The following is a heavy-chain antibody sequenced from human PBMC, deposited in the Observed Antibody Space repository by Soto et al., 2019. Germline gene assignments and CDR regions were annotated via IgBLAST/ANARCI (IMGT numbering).Heavy chain of an antibody. CDR1: GFTFSSYG. CDR3: AKGPHYYDSSGYYFDL. J-gene: IGHJ2*01. V-gene: IGHV3-30*18. Sequence: GGSLRLSCAASGFTFSSYGMHWVRQAPGKGLEWVAVISYDGSNKYYADSVKGRFTISRDNSKNTLYLQMNSLRAEDTAVYYCAKGPHYYDSSGYYFDLWGRGTLVTVSS. CDR2: ISYDGSNK. D-gene: IGHD3-22*01.